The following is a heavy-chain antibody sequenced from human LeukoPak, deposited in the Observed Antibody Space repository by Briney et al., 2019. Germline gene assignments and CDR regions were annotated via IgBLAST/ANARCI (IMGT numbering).Heavy chain of an antibody. Sequence: GGSLRLSCAASGFILSNHAMSWVRQAPGKGLQWIAVSSGSCRTIEYEDSVKGRFTISRDNSKNTLSLQMNSLRVEDTAIFYCTKNVMVKRYIDYWRQGTVVTVSS. V-gene: IGHV3-23*01. CDR3: TKNVMVKRYIDY. CDR2: SSGSCRTI. D-gene: IGHD5-18*01. J-gene: IGHJ4*02. CDR1: GFILSNHA.